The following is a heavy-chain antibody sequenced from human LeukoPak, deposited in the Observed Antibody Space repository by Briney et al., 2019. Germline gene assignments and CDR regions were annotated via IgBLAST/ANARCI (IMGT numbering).Heavy chain of an antibody. Sequence: PGRSLRLSCAASGFTFSSYAIDWVRQAPGKGLEWVAVISSDGSSVYYAESVTGRFTISRDNSKNTQYLQMNSLRLEDTAVYYCARDAVGMDVWGQGTTVIVAS. CDR1: GFTFSSYA. V-gene: IGHV3-30*04. J-gene: IGHJ6*02. CDR3: ARDAVGMDV. CDR2: ISSDGSSV.